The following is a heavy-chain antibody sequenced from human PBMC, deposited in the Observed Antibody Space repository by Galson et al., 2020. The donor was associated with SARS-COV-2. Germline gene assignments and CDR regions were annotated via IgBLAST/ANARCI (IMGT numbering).Heavy chain of an antibody. CDR1: GDSIGSGSYY. Sequence: SETLSLTCPVYGDSIGSGSYYWSWIRQPAGKRLEWIGRVHTSGSTTYNPSLKSRVTISRDTSKNHFSLNLTSVTAADTAVYYCASESYQYAFDLWGQGTMVAVSS. D-gene: IGHD3-16*02. V-gene: IGHV4-61*02. CDR2: VHTSGST. CDR3: ASESYQYAFDL. J-gene: IGHJ3*01.